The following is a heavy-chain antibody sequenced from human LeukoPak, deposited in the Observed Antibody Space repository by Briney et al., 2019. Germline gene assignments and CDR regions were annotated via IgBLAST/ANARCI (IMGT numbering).Heavy chain of an antibody. Sequence: PSETLSLTCTVSGDSISSDYWSWIRQPPGKGLEWIGYIYRFGNTDYNPSLTRRVTISLDTSKKQLSLNLTSVTAADTAVYYWAGRGQRYFRDWGQGTLVTVSS. J-gene: IGHJ1*01. CDR3: AGRGQRYFRD. V-gene: IGHV4-4*08. CDR1: GDSISSDY. CDR2: IYRFGNT.